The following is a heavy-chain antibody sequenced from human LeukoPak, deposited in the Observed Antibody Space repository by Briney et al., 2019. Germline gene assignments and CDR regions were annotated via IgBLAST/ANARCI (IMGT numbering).Heavy chain of an antibody. J-gene: IGHJ6*03. CDR3: AKDGEWRSKTLPTKNYMDV. D-gene: IGHD2-15*01. CDR1: TFTFEDYA. Sequence: GGSLRLSCAASTFTFEDYAMHWVRQVSGKGLEWVAGINWSSSQIAYADSVKGRFTISRDNAKNSLYLQMDSLRLEDTALYYCAKDGEWRSKTLPTKNYMDVWGKGTTVTVSS. V-gene: IGHV3-9*01. CDR2: INWSSSQI.